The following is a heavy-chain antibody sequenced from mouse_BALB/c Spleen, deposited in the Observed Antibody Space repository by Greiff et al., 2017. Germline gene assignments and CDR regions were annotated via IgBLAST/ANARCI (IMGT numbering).Heavy chain of an antibody. J-gene: IGHJ4*01. CDR2: IDTSDSYT. Sequence: QVQLKQSGAELVMPGASVKMSCKASGYTFTDYWMHWVKQRPGQGLEWIGAIDTSDSYTSYNQKFKGKATLTVDESSSTAYMQLSSLTSEDSAVYYCARSEGYYAMDYWGQGTSVTVSS. CDR1: GYTFTDYW. V-gene: IGHV1-69*01. CDR3: ARSEGYYAMDY.